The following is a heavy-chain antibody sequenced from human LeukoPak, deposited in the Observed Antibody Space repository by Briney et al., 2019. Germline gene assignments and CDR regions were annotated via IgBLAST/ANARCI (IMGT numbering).Heavy chain of an antibody. CDR1: GYTLTELS. J-gene: IGHJ4*02. CDR3: AITSGGYCSSTSCSYFDY. Sequence: ASVKVSCKVSGYTLTELSMHWVRQAPGKGLEWMGGFDPEDGETIYAQKFQGRVTMTEDTSTDTAYMELSSLRSEDTAVYYCAITSGGYCSSTSCSYFDYWGQGTLVTVSS. V-gene: IGHV1-24*01. CDR2: FDPEDGET. D-gene: IGHD2-2*01.